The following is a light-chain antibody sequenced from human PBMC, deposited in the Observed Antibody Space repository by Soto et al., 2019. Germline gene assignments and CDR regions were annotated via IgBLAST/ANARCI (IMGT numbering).Light chain of an antibody. CDR3: HQRQSWPRT. CDR2: AAS. J-gene: IGKJ1*01. CDR1: QSISSY. V-gene: IGKV1-39*01. Sequence: DIQITQSPSSLSASVGDRVTITCRASQSISSYLNWYQQKPGKPPKLLIYAASSLQSGVPSRFSASGSGTDFTLTISDVQPEDFELYYCHQRQSWPRTFGQGTKVDIK.